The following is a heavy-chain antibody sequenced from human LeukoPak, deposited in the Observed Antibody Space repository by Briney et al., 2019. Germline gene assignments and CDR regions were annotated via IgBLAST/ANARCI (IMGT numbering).Heavy chain of an antibody. V-gene: IGHV4-59*08. Sequence: PSETLSLTCTVSGGSISSYYWSWIRQPPGKGLEWIGYIYYSGSTNYNPSLKSRVTISVDTSKNQFSLKLSSVTAADTAVYYCARLAPGFDILTYAFDPWGQGTLVTVSS. CDR1: GGSISSYY. J-gene: IGHJ5*02. CDR2: IYYSGST. CDR3: ARLAPGFDILTYAFDP. D-gene: IGHD3-9*01.